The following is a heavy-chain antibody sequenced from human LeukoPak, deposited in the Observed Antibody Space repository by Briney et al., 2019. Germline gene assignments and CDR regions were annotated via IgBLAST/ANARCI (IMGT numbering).Heavy chain of an antibody. Sequence: PGGSLRLSCAASGFTFSSYAMHWVRQAPGKGLEWVAVIWYGGSNKYYADSVKGRFTISRDNSKNTLYLQMNSLRAEDTAVYYCARDKPDSSSWDETDYWGQGTLVTVSS. D-gene: IGHD6-13*01. J-gene: IGHJ4*02. CDR1: GFTFSSYA. CDR2: IWYGGSNK. CDR3: ARDKPDSSSWDETDY. V-gene: IGHV3-33*08.